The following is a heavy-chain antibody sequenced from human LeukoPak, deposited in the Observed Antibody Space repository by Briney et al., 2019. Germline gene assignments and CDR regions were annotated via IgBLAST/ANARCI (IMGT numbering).Heavy chain of an antibody. D-gene: IGHD1-14*01. CDR3: ARGILTPQGY. CDR2: IKQDGSEK. CDR1: GFTFSNYW. Sequence: HPGGSLRLSCAASGFTFSNYWMNWVRQAPGKGLEWVANIKQDGSEKYYVDSVKGRFTISRDNAKSSLYLQMNSLRAEDAAVYYYARGILTPQGYWGQGTLVTVSS. J-gene: IGHJ4*02. V-gene: IGHV3-7*01.